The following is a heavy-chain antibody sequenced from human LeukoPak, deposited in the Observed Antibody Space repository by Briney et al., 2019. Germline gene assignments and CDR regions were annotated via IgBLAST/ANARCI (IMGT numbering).Heavy chain of an antibody. CDR1: GFTFSSYA. CDR3: ARERSGSYFAFDY. Sequence: GTSLRLSCAASGFTFSSYAIHWVRQAPGKGLEWVSVIYSGGSTYYADSVKGRFTISRDNSKNTLYLQMNSLRAEDTAVYYCARERSGSYFAFDYWGQGTLVTVSS. J-gene: IGHJ4*02. V-gene: IGHV3-66*01. D-gene: IGHD1-26*01. CDR2: IYSGGST.